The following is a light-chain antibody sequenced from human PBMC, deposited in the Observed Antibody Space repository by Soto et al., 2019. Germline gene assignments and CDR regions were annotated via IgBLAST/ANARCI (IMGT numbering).Light chain of an antibody. CDR1: QSVSSSY. V-gene: IGKV3-20*01. Sequence: EIVLTQSPGTLSLSPGERATLSCRSSQSVSSSYLAWYQQKPGQAPGLLIYDVSSRATGIPDRFSGSGSGTDVTLTISRLEPEDFAGYYCQQYGSSPTFGQGTKVEIK. J-gene: IGKJ1*01. CDR2: DVS. CDR3: QQYGSSPT.